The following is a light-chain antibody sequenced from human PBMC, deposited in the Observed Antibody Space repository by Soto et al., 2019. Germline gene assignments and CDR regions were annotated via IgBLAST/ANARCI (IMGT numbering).Light chain of an antibody. CDR2: DAS. CDR1: QVITNY. Sequence: DIQLTQSPSSLSASVGDTVTITCQASQVITNYLNWYQQKSGRAPKLLIYDASNLETGVPSRFSGSGSGTDFTFTISSLQPEDIGTYYCQQYDDLPTFGQGTRLEIK. CDR3: QQYDDLPT. V-gene: IGKV1-33*01. J-gene: IGKJ5*01.